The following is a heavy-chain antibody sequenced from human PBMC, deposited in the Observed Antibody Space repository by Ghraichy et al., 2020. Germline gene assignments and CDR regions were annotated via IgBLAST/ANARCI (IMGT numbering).Heavy chain of an antibody. CDR2: INHSGST. CDR1: GGSFSGYY. Sequence: SETLSLTCAVYGGSFSGYYWSWIRQPPGKGLEWIGEINHSGSTNYNPSLKSRVTISVDTSKNQFSLKLSSVTAADTAVYYCARYDYVWGSYRRWGQGTLVTVSS. CDR3: ARYDYVWGSYRR. V-gene: IGHV4-34*01. J-gene: IGHJ4*02. D-gene: IGHD3-16*02.